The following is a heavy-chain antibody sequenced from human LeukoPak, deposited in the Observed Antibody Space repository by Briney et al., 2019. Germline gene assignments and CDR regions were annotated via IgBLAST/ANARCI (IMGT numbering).Heavy chain of an antibody. CDR1: GDSICSFSYY. J-gene: IGHJ5*01. V-gene: IGHV4-39*01. CDR3: AYFGAYPRSYS. CDR2: IYYSGTA. Sequence: SETLSLTCSASGDSICSFSYYWTWIRQPPGKGLEYIGSIYYSGTAYYSPSLRSRVVISADTSKNLFSLRLSSLTAADTAVYDCAYFGAYPRSYSWGPGIPVTVSS. D-gene: IGHD3-10*01.